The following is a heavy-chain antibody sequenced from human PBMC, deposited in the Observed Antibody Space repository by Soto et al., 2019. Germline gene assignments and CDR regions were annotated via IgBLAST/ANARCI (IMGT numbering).Heavy chain of an antibody. Sequence: EVQLVESGGGLVKPGGSLRLSCTASGFSLGSYSMYWVRQAPGKGLEWVSSISTSGSYMYYADSVKGRFTISRDNAKNSLYLQMNSLRAEDTAVYYCARAKGGYDYAWRGGLDYWGQGTLVTVSS. D-gene: IGHD5-12*01. V-gene: IGHV3-21*01. CDR2: ISTSGSYM. CDR1: GFSLGSYS. CDR3: ARAKGGYDYAWRGGLDY. J-gene: IGHJ4*02.